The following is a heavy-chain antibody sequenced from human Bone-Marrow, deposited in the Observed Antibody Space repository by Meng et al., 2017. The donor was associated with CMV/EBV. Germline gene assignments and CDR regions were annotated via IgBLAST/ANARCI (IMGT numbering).Heavy chain of an antibody. D-gene: IGHD2-2*02. CDR1: GYTFTSYY. J-gene: IGHJ6*02. CDR2: INPSGGST. Sequence: ASVKVSCKASGYTFTSYYMHWVRQAPGQGLEWMGIINPSGGSTSYAQKFQGRVTVTRDTSTSTVYMELSSLRSEDTAVYYCARDPLKPAAIVDYYYYGMDVWGQGTTVTVSS. CDR3: ARDPLKPAAIVDYYYYGMDV. V-gene: IGHV1-46*01.